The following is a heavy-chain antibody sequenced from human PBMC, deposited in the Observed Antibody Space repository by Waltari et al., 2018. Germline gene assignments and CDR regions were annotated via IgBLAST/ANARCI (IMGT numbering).Heavy chain of an antibody. J-gene: IGHJ4*02. D-gene: IGHD4-17*01. CDR2: IDPSDSYT. V-gene: IGHV5-10-1*03. CDR3: TTSTTRDNDY. Sequence: EVQLVQSGAEVKKPGESLRIHCKGSGYSFTRYWIRWVRQMPGKGLEWMGRIDPSDSYTNYSPSFQGHVTISADKSISTAYLQWSSLKASDTAMYFCTTSTTRDNDYWGQGTLVTVSS. CDR1: GYSFTRYW.